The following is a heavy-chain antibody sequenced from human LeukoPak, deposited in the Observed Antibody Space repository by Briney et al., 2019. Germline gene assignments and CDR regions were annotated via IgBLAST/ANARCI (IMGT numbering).Heavy chain of an antibody. J-gene: IGHJ4*02. D-gene: IGHD3-22*01. CDR2: INPNSGGT. V-gene: IGHV1-2*02. CDR1: GYTFTGYY. Sequence: ASVKVFCKASGYTFTGYYMHWVRQAPGQGLEWMGWINPNSGGTNYAQKFQGRVTMTRDTSISTAYMELSRLRSDDTAVYYCARGDAMIVVVMLLGVFDYWGQGTLVTVSS. CDR3: ARGDAMIVVVMLLGVFDY.